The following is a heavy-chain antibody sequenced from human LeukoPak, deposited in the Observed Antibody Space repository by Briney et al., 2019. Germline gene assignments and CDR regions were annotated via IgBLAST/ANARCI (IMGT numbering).Heavy chain of an antibody. Sequence: SETLSLTCTVSGGSISSHYWSWIRQPPGKGLEWIGYIYYSGSTNYNPSLKSRVTISVDTSKNQFSLKLSSVTAADTAVYYCARDRFYYDSSGRAGYAFDIWGQGTMVTVSS. V-gene: IGHV4-59*11. CDR2: IYYSGST. CDR1: GGSISSHY. J-gene: IGHJ3*02. CDR3: ARDRFYYDSSGRAGYAFDI. D-gene: IGHD3-22*01.